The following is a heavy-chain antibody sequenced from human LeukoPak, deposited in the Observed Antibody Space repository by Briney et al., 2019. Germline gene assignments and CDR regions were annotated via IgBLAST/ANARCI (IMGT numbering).Heavy chain of an antibody. CDR2: IGSSGSYI. CDR1: GFTFSSYH. V-gene: IGHV3-21*01. J-gene: IGHJ4*02. CDR3: ARRATTERGHSYGLDF. D-gene: IGHD5-18*01. Sequence: GGSLRLSCEVSGFTFSSYHMNWVRQAPGKGLEWVSSIGSSGSYIYYADLLTGRFTISRDNAKNSLYLQMNSLRAEDTAMYYCARRATTERGHSYGLDFWGQGTLVTVSS.